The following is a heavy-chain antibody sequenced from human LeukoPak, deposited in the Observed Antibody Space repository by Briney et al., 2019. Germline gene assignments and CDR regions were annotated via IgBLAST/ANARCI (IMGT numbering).Heavy chain of an antibody. V-gene: IGHV3-7*03. D-gene: IGHD2-15*01. J-gene: IGHJ5*02. CDR3: VRAVVVAASYRFDP. CDR1: GFPYYSYW. CDR2: IKQDGSEM. Sequence: GGSLRLPCTASGFPYYSYWMSWVRQAPGKGLEWVANIKQDGSEMHYVDSVKGRSTISRDNANNSLYLQMNSLRAEDTAVYYCVRAVVVAASYRFDPWGQGTLVTVSS.